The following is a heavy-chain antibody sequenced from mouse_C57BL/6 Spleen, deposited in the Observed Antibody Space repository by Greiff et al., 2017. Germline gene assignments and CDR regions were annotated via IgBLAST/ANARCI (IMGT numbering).Heavy chain of an antibody. D-gene: IGHD2-4*01. Sequence: QVQLQQPGAELVKPGASVKMSCKASGYTFTSYWITWVKQRPGQGLEWIGDIYPGSGSTNYNEKFKSKATLTVDTSASTAYMQLSSLTSEDSAVYYCARGGLSDYDWYFDVWGTGTTVTVSS. V-gene: IGHV1-55*01. CDR1: GYTFTSYW. CDR3: ARGGLSDYDWYFDV. J-gene: IGHJ1*03. CDR2: IYPGSGST.